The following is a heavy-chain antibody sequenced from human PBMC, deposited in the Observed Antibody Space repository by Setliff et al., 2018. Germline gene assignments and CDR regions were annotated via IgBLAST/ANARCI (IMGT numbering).Heavy chain of an antibody. CDR1: GFTFSTFA. J-gene: IGHJ6*03. CDR2: ISGTGGNT. V-gene: IGHV3-23*01. CDR3: VKGSDPYYFYYKDV. Sequence: PGGSLRLSCAASGFTFSTFAMTWVRQAPGKRLEWVSTISGTGGNTYYADSVQGRFVISRDNSMNTLYLQMNRLRAEDTAVFYCVKGSDPYYFYYKDVCGKGTTVTVSS. D-gene: IGHD2-21*02.